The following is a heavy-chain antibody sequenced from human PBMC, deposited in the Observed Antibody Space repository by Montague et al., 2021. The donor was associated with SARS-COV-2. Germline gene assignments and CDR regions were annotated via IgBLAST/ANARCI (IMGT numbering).Heavy chain of an antibody. CDR2: VHYTGTT. CDR3: ARHRANAGSFDI. Sequence: SETLSLTCTVSGGSITVSRYDWGWIRQPPGKGLEWIGSVHYTGTTSYNESLKGRLTISVDTSENQFSLRMTSVTASGTAVYYCARHRANAGSFDIWGHGTLVTVSS. J-gene: IGHJ3*02. D-gene: IGHD1-1*01. V-gene: IGHV4-39*01. CDR1: GGSITVSRYD.